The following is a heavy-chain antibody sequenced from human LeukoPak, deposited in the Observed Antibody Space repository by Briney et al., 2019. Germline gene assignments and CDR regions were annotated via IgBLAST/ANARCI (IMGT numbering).Heavy chain of an antibody. CDR2: IYYSGST. V-gene: IGHV4-59*05. D-gene: IGHD2-21*02. Sequence: SETLSLTCTVSGGSISSYYWSWIRQPPGKGLEWIGSIYYSGSTYYNPSLKSRVTISVDTSKNQFSLKLSSVTAADTAVYYCARHAYCGGDCYSGKLYAFVIWGHGTMVTVSS. CDR3: ARHAYCGGDCYSGKLYAFVI. J-gene: IGHJ3*02. CDR1: GGSISSYY.